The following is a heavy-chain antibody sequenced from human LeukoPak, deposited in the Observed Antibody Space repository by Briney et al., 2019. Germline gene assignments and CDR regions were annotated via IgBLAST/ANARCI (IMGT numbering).Heavy chain of an antibody. CDR3: ARRSSGEGLFDY. D-gene: IGHD3-22*01. V-gene: IGHV4-39*02. CDR1: GGSISSSSYY. Sequence: PSETLSLTCTVSGGSISSSSYYWGWIRQPPGKGLEWIGSIFYSGNTYYNASLKSRVTISVDTSKNHFSLKLSSVTSADTAVYYCARRSSGEGLFDYWGQGTLVTVSS. CDR2: IFYSGNT. J-gene: IGHJ4*02.